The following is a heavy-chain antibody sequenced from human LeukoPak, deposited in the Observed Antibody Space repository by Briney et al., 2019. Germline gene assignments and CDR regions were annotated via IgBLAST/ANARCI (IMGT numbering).Heavy chain of an antibody. Sequence: GGSLRLSCTAPGLTFRRYWMNWVRQAPGKGLEWVANIKPDGSATSYADSVKGRFTISRDNVKNSVYLQMNSLRAEDTAVYYCAGGGGWVFYSWGQGTLVTVSA. J-gene: IGHJ4*02. V-gene: IGHV3-7*04. CDR1: GLTFRRYW. CDR2: IKPDGSAT. D-gene: IGHD2-15*01. CDR3: AGGGGWVFYS.